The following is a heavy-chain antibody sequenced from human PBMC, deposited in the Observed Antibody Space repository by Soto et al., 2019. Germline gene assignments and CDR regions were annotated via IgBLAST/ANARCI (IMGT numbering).Heavy chain of an antibody. CDR3: ARIFPAAAGANWFDP. V-gene: IGHV1-18*01. CDR2: ISAYNGNT. D-gene: IGHD6-13*01. J-gene: IGHJ5*02. CDR1: GYTFTSYG. Sequence: ASVKVSCKASGYTFTSYGISLVRQAPGQGLEWMGWISAYNGNTNYAQKLQGRVTTTTDTSTSTAYMELRSLRSDDTAVYYCARIFPAAAGANWFDPWGQGTLVTVSS.